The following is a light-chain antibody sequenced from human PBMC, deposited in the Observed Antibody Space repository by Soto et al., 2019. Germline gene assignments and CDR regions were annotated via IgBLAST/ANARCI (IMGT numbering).Light chain of an antibody. CDR2: DAS. J-gene: IGKJ1*01. CDR1: QSISSW. Sequence: DVQMTQSPSTLSASVGDSVTITCRASQSISSWLAWYQQKPGKAPKLLIYDASSLESGVPSRFSGSGSGTEFTLTITSLQPDDSATYCCQHYNSYSATFGQGTKVDIK. CDR3: QHYNSYSAT. V-gene: IGKV1-5*01.